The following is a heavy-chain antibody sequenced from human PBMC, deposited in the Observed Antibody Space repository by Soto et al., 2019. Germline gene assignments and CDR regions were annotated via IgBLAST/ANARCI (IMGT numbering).Heavy chain of an antibody. CDR2: IYHSGST. CDR1: SGSISSSNW. V-gene: IGHV4-4*02. J-gene: IGHJ6*03. Sequence: SETLSLTCAVSSGSISSSNWWSWVRQPAGKGLEWIGEIYHSGSTNYNPSLKSRVTISVDKSKNQFSLKLSSVTAADTAVYYCAREIITMVRGANYHYMDVWGKGTTFTV. CDR3: AREIITMVRGANYHYMDV. D-gene: IGHD3-10*01.